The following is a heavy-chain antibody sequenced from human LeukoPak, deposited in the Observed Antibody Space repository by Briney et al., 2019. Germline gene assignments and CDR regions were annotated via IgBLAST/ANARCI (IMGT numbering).Heavy chain of an antibody. V-gene: IGHV5-51*01. Sequence: GESLKISCKGSGYRFTSDWIGWVRQMPGKGLEWMGIIYPGDSDTRYSPSFQGQVTISADKSVNTAYLQWSSLKASDTAMYYCARSVRGDWFDPWGQGTLVTVSS. CDR3: ARSVRGDWFDP. CDR2: IYPGDSDT. J-gene: IGHJ5*02. D-gene: IGHD3-10*01. CDR1: GYRFTSDW.